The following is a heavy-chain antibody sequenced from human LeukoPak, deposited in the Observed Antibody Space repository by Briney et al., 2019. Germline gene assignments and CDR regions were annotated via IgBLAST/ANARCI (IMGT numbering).Heavy chain of an antibody. CDR3: ARDKSWYFDY. CDR2: INHSGST. J-gene: IGHJ4*02. V-gene: IGHV4-34*01. Sequence: SETLSLTCAVYGGSFSGHYWTWIRQPPGKGLEWIGEINHSGSTNYNPSLKSRVTISVDTSKNQFSLKLSSVTAADTAVYYCARDKSWYFDYWGQGTLVTVSS. D-gene: IGHD3-10*01. CDR1: GGSFSGHY.